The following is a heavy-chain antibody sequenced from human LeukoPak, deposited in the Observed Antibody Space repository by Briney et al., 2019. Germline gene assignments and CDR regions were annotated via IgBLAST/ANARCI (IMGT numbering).Heavy chain of an antibody. CDR3: VKDLGRYRNNCFDY. V-gene: IGHV3-23*01. Sequence: GGSLRLSCAASGXTFSSYAMSWVRQAPEKGLEWVSTISGSGGGTYYADSVKGRFTISRDDSKNTLYLQMNSLRAEDTAVYYCVKDLGRYRNNCFDYWGQGTLVTVSS. CDR1: GXTFSSYA. J-gene: IGHJ4*02. CDR2: ISGSGGGT. D-gene: IGHD1-26*01.